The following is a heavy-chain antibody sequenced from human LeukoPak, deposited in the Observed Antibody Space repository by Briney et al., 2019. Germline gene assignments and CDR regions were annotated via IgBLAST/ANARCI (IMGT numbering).Heavy chain of an antibody. CDR2: INHSGST. D-gene: IGHD2-2*02. V-gene: IGHV4-34*01. Sequence: SETLSLTCAVYGGSFSGYCWSWIRQPPGKGLEWIGEINHSGSTNYNPSLKSRVTISVDTSKNQFSLKLSSVTAADTAVYYCARGSPIGFYCSSTSCYSRWFDPWGQGTLVTVSS. CDR1: GGSFSGYC. J-gene: IGHJ5*02. CDR3: ARGSPIGFYCSSTSCYSRWFDP.